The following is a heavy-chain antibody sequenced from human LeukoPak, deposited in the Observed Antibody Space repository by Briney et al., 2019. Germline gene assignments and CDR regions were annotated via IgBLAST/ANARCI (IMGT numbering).Heavy chain of an antibody. CDR3: ATYSSSSRNYYYYYYMDV. CDR2: SYSGGST. CDR1: GFTVSSNY. Sequence: PGGSLRLSCAASGFTVSSNYMSWVRQAPGKGLELVSVSYSGGSTYYADYVKGRFTISRDNSKNTLYLQMNSLRAEDTAVYYCATYSSSSRNYYYYYYMDVWGKGTTVTVSS. V-gene: IGHV3-53*01. J-gene: IGHJ6*03. D-gene: IGHD6-6*01.